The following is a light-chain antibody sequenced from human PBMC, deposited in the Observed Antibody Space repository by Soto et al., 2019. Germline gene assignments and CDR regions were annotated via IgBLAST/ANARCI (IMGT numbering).Light chain of an antibody. J-gene: IGLJ1*01. Sequence: QSVLTQPPSASGTPGQRVTISCSGSTSNIGTNYVHWYHQLPGTAPKLLISRNNQRPSGVPDRFSGSKSGTSASLAISGLRSEDEGDYYCAAWDDSLSGHYVFGPGTKVTVL. CDR1: TSNIGTNY. V-gene: IGLV1-47*01. CDR3: AAWDDSLSGHYV. CDR2: RNN.